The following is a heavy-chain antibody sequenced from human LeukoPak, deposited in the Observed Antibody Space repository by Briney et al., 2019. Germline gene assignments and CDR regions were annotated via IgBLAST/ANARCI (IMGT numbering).Heavy chain of an antibody. CDR1: GGSISSSSYY. V-gene: IGHV4-39*07. D-gene: IGHD6-19*01. CDR3: ARDKDGSGWYQTFDY. CDR2: IYYSGST. J-gene: IGHJ4*02. Sequence: SETLSLTCTVSGGSISSSSYYWGWIRQPPGRGLEWIGSIYYSGSTYYNPSLKSRVTISVDTSKNQFSLKLSSVTAADTAVYYCARDKDGSGWYQTFDYWGQGTLVTVSS.